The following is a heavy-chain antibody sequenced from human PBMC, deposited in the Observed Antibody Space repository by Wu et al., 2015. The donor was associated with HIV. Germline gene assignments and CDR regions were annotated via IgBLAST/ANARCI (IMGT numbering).Heavy chain of an antibody. J-gene: IGHJ5*02. D-gene: IGHD2-2*01. CDR3: ARAAGYCSSTSCAGWFDP. Sequence: QVQLVQSGAEVKKPGASVKVSCKASGYTFTGYYMHWVRQAPGQGLEWMGWINPNSGGTNYAQKFQGRVTMTRDTSISTAYMELSRLRSDDTAVYYCARAAGYCSSTSCAGWFDPGAREPWSPSPQ. CDR1: GYTFTGYY. V-gene: IGHV1-2*02. CDR2: INPNSGGT.